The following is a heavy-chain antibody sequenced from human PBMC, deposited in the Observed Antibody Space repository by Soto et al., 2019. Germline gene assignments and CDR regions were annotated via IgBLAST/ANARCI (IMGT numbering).Heavy chain of an antibody. CDR1: GFTFGDYA. CDR3: TRVSTVGPAAFDI. D-gene: IGHD4-17*01. J-gene: IGHJ3*02. Sequence: GGSLRLSCTASGFTFGDYAMSWFRQAPGKGLEWVGFIRSKAYGGTTEYAASVKGRFTISRDDSKSIAYLQMNSLKTEDTAVYYCTRVSTVGPAAFDIWGQGTMVTVSS. CDR2: IRSKAYGGTT. V-gene: IGHV3-49*03.